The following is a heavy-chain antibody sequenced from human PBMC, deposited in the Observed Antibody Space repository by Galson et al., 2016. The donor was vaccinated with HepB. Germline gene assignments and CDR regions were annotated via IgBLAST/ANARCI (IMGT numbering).Heavy chain of an antibody. Sequence: SLRLSCAASGFTLSSYWMHWVRQAPGKGLVWVSRINTDGTYTNYADSVKGRFTIPRDIPKNTLFLQMNSLRAEDTAVYYCAKVCGGDCPEGDYWGQGTLVAVSS. J-gene: IGHJ4*02. CDR3: AKVCGGDCPEGDY. CDR1: GFTLSSYW. V-gene: IGHV3-74*01. CDR2: INTDGTYT. D-gene: IGHD2-21*02.